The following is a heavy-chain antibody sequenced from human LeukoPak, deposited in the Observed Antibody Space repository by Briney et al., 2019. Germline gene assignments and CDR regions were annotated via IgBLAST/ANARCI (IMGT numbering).Heavy chain of an antibody. D-gene: IGHD3-22*01. CDR2: IYTSGST. CDR1: GGSISSYY. V-gene: IGHV4-4*07. Sequence: PSETLSLTCTVSGGSISSYYWSWIRQPAGKGLEWIGRIYTSGSTNYNPSLKSRVTISVDTSKNQFSLKLSSVTAADTAVYYCARLKYYYDSSGYRWFDPWGQGTLVTVSS. CDR3: ARLKYYYDSSGYRWFDP. J-gene: IGHJ5*02.